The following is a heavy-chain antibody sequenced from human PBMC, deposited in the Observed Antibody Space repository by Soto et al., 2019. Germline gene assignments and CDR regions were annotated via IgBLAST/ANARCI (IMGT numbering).Heavy chain of an antibody. CDR1: GFTFSSHW. Sequence: EVQLVESGGGLVQPGGSVRLSCAASGFTFSSHWMHWVRQAPGKGLVWVSRISSDGIGTNYADSVKGRFTMSRDNXKNTVYLQMNSLRVEDTAMYYCAREWLDSGWGTDHWGQGTLVTVSS. V-gene: IGHV3-74*01. CDR2: ISSDGIGT. D-gene: IGHD6-19*01. CDR3: AREWLDSGWGTDH. J-gene: IGHJ4*02.